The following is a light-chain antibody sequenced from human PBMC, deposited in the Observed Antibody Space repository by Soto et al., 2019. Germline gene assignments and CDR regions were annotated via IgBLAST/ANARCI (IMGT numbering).Light chain of an antibody. CDR3: QQYNNWPPWT. J-gene: IGKJ1*01. CDR1: QSVSSN. Sequence: EIVMTQSPATLSVSPGERTTLSCRASQSVSSNLAWYQQKPGQAPRLLIYGASTRATGIPARFSGSGSGTEFTLTISSLHSEDFAVYYCQQYNNWPPWTFGQGT. V-gene: IGKV3-15*01. CDR2: GAS.